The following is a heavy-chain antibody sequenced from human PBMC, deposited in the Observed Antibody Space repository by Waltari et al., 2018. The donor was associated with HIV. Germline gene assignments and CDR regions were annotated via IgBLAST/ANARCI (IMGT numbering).Heavy chain of an antibody. CDR2: INHSGST. D-gene: IGHD3-10*01. V-gene: IGHV4-34*01. Sequence: QVQLQQWGAGLLKPSETLSLTCAVYGGSFSGYYWSWIRQPPGKGLECIGEINHSGSTNYNPSLKSRVTISVDTSKNQFSLKLSSVTAADTAVYYCARGARFGESYHNWFDPWGQGTLVTVSS. CDR3: ARGARFGESYHNWFDP. J-gene: IGHJ5*02. CDR1: GGSFSGYY.